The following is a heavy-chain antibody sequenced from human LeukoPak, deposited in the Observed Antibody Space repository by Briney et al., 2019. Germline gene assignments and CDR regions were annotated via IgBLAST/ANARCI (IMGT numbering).Heavy chain of an antibody. CDR1: GYTFTGYY. J-gene: IGHJ5*02. V-gene: IGHV1-2*02. Sequence: ASVKVSCKASGYTFTGYYMHWVRQAPGQGLEWMGWINPNSGGTNYAQKFQGRVTMTRDTSISTAYMELSRLRSDDTAVYYCAREPPNIVVVVDEPDHNWFDPWGQGTLVTVSS. D-gene: IGHD2-15*01. CDR3: AREPPNIVVVVDEPDHNWFDP. CDR2: INPNSGGT.